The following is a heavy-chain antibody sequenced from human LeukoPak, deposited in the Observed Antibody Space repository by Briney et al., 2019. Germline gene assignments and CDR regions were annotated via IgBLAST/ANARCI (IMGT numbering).Heavy chain of an antibody. Sequence: SVKVSCKASGGTFSSYPISWVRQAPGQGLEWMGRLVPIFGTANYAQKFQGRVTITTDESTSTAYMELSSLRSEDTAVYYCARDPPTDYDFWSGYFDYWGQGNLVTVSS. V-gene: IGHV1-69*05. CDR3: ARDPPTDYDFWSGYFDY. J-gene: IGHJ4*02. D-gene: IGHD3-3*01. CDR1: GGTFSSYP. CDR2: LVPIFGTA.